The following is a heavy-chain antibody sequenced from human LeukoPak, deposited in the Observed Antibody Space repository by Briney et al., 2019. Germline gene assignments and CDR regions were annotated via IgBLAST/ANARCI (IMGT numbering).Heavy chain of an antibody. D-gene: IGHD2-2*01. V-gene: IGHV3-66*01. CDR1: GFTVSSNY. J-gene: IGHJ4*02. CDR2: IYSGGST. CDR3: ASSEDIVVVPAGGYFDY. Sequence: GGSLRLSCVASGFTVSSNYMIWVRQAPGKALEWVSVIYSGGSTYYADSVKGRFTISRDNSKNTLYLQMNSLRAEDTAVYYCASSEDIVVVPAGGYFDYWGQGTQVTVSS.